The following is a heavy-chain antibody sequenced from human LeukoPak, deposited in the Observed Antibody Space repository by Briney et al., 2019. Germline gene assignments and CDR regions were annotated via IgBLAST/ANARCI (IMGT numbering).Heavy chain of an antibody. CDR3: ARGDPYHFDS. CDR2: IYHTGSS. CDR1: GGSLSSYY. Sequence: PSETMSLTCTVSGGSLSSYYWTWIRQPPGKGLEWIGYIYHTGSSNYNPSLESRVTISVDTSKIQFSLKLNSVTAADTAVYYCARGDPYHFDSWGQGTLVTVSS. V-gene: IGHV4-59*01. J-gene: IGHJ4*02.